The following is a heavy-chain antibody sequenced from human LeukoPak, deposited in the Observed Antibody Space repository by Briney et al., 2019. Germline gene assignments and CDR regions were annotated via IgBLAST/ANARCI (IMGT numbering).Heavy chain of an antibody. CDR1: GGSISSAYY. CDR2: IYHSGST. V-gene: IGHV4-38-2*02. Sequence: SETLSLTCTVSGGSISSAYYWGWIRQPPGKGLEWIGSIYHSGSTDYNPSLKSRVTISVDTSKNQFSLKLRSVTAADTAVYYCARDQAYCGGDCYFDFWGQGTLVTVSS. CDR3: ARDQAYCGGDCYFDF. J-gene: IGHJ4*02. D-gene: IGHD2-21*02.